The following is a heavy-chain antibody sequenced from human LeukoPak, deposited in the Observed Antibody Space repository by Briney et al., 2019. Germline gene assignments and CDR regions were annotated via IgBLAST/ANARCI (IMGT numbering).Heavy chain of an antibody. CDR2: ISSSSSYI. CDR1: GFTFSSYS. J-gene: IGHJ4*02. V-gene: IGHV3-21*01. CDR3: ARAFADGYNSSPFDY. D-gene: IGHD5-24*01. Sequence: GGSLRLSCAASGFTFSSYSMNWVPQAPGKGLEWVSSISSSSSYIFYADSVKGRFTISRDNAKNSLYLQMNSLRAEDTAVYYCARAFADGYNSSPFDYWGQGTLVTVSS.